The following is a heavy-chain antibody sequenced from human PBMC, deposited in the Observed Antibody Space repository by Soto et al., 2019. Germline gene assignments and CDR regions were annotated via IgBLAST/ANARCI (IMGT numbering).Heavy chain of an antibody. CDR3: ARESGGYDSYTRYGLDV. CDR2: IYYSGST. J-gene: IGHJ6*02. Sequence: NPSDTLSLTCSVSGGSISSEGHYWTWIRQQPGKGLEWIGYIYYSGSTDYNPSLKSRVTISVDRSKNQFSLNLSSVTAADTAIYYCARESGGYDSYTRYGLDVWGQGATVTVSS. V-gene: IGHV4-31*03. CDR1: GGSISSEGHY. D-gene: IGHD6-25*01.